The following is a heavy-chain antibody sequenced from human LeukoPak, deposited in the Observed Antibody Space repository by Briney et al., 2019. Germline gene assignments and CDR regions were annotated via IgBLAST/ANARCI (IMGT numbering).Heavy chain of an antibody. CDR2: INHSGST. J-gene: IGHJ4*02. D-gene: IGHD2-2*03. CDR1: GGSFSGYY. CDR3: ARWGGDGYWSSTRLYSVDY. Sequence: SETLSLTCAVYGGSFSGYYWSWIRQPPGKGLEWIGEINHSGSTNYNPSLKNRVTISVDTSKNQFSLKLSSVTAADTAVYYCARWGGDGYWSSTRLYSVDYWGQGTLVTVSS. V-gene: IGHV4-34*01.